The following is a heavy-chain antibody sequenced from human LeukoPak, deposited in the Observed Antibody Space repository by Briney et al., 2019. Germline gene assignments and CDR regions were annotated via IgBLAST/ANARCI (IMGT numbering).Heavy chain of an antibody. Sequence: GGSLRLSCAASGFTFSSYSMNWVRQAPGKGLEWVSSISSSSSYIYYADSVKGRFTISRDNAKNSLYLQMNSLRAEDTAVYYCARGPASYYGDYEVYWGQGTLVTVSS. V-gene: IGHV3-21*01. J-gene: IGHJ4*02. CDR3: ARGPASYYGDYEVY. D-gene: IGHD4-17*01. CDR2: ISSSSSYI. CDR1: GFTFSSYS.